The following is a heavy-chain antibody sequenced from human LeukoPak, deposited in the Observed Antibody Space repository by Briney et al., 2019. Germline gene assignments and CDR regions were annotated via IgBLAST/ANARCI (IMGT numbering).Heavy chain of an antibody. CDR2: ISHSGST. J-gene: IGHJ3*02. CDR3: VREGTYDILTGYSTSFDSFDI. CDR1: GGSISNYY. V-gene: IGHV4-59*01. Sequence: SETLSLTCTVSGGSISNYYWNWIRQFPGKGLEWIGYISHSGSTNYSPSLESRVTISVDPSKNQFSLKVISVTAADAAVYYCVREGTYDILTGYSTSFDSFDIWGQGKMVTVSS. D-gene: IGHD3-9*01.